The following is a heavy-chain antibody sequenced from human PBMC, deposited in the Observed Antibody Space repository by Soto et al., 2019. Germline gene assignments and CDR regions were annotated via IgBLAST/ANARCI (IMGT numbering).Heavy chain of an antibody. CDR1: VFTVSDYY. J-gene: IGHJ4*02. Sequence: WGSLRLSCASSVFTVSDYYMSWIRQAPGKGLEWLSYSSNSGTYTRYADSVKGRFSISRDNAKNSLYLQINSLRGEDTATYYCARSGDNYNVLDYWGQGTTVTVSS. CDR3: ARSGDNYNVLDY. D-gene: IGHD3-10*02. CDR2: SSNSGTYT. V-gene: IGHV3-11*06.